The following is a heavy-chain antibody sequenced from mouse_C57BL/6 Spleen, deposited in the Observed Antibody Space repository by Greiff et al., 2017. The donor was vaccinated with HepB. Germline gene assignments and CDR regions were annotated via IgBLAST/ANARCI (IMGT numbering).Heavy chain of an antibody. CDR1: GYSITSGYY. Sequence: EVHLVESGPGLVKPSQSLSLTCSVTGYSITSGYYWNWIRQFPGNKLEWMGYISYDGSNNYNPSLKNRISITRDTSKNQFFLKLNSVTTEDTATYYCARALYSSYAMDYWGQGTSVTVSS. CDR2: ISYDGSN. D-gene: IGHD1-1*01. CDR3: ARALYSSYAMDY. J-gene: IGHJ4*01. V-gene: IGHV3-6*01.